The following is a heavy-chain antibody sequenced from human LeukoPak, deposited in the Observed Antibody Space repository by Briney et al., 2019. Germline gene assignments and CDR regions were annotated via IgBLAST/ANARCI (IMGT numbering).Heavy chain of an antibody. V-gene: IGHV4-59*01. J-gene: IGHJ3*02. CDR1: GGSISYYY. CDR2: VYYSGTT. CDR3: ARDGVAGSSDAFDI. D-gene: IGHD6-19*01. Sequence: SETLSLTCTVSGGSISYYYWSWIRQSPGKGLEWIGYVYYSGTTNYNPSLKSRVTISVDTSKNQFSLQLRSVTAADTAVYYCARDGVAGSSDAFDIWGQGTMVTVSA.